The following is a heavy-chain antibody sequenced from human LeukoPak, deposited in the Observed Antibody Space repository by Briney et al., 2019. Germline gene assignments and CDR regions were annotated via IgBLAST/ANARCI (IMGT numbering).Heavy chain of an antibody. D-gene: IGHD6-19*01. CDR3: ARQSQQWLVPYFDY. CDR2: IYYSGST. Sequence: SETPSLTCTVSGGSIGSYYWSWIRQPPGKGLEWIGYIYYSGSTNYNPSLKSRVTISVDTSKNQFSLKLSSVTAADTAVYYCARQSQQWLVPYFDYWGQGTLVTVSS. V-gene: IGHV4-59*08. CDR1: GGSIGSYY. J-gene: IGHJ4*02.